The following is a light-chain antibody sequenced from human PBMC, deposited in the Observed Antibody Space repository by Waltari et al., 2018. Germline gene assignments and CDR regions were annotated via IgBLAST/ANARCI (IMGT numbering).Light chain of an antibody. J-gene: IGKJ5*01. CDR3: QQYGSSPIT. CDR2: GAS. V-gene: IGKV3-20*01. Sequence: EFVLTQSPGILSLSPGERAPLACRAIQSISSSFLAWYQQKPGQPPRLLIYGASSRATGIPDRFSGSGSGTDFTLAISRLEAEDFAVYYCQQYGSSPITFGQGTRLDIK. CDR1: QSISSSF.